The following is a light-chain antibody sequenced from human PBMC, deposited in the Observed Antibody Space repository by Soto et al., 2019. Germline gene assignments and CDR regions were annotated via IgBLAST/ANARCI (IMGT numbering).Light chain of an antibody. J-gene: IGKJ1*01. Sequence: DIQMTQSPSSLSASVGDRVTITCLSRQSISSHVNWYQHKPGKSPKHLIYGAFIIQTGVPSRFSGSGYGTEFSVTISSLQLEDVATYYCQQSYSSPPTFGQGTKLDIK. CDR3: QQSYSSPPT. CDR1: QSISSH. CDR2: GAF. V-gene: IGKV1-39*01.